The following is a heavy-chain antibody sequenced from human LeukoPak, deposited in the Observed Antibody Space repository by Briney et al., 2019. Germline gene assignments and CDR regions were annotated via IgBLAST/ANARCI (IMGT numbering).Heavy chain of an antibody. CDR3: AKGPLPYDSSGYSNY. CDR2: ISGSGGST. J-gene: IGHJ4*02. Sequence: GGSLRLSCAASGFTFSSYAMSWVRQAPGKGLEWVSAISGSGGSTYYADSVKGRFTISRDNSKNTLYLQMNSLRAEDTAVYYCAKGPLPYDSSGYSNYWGQGTLATVSS. V-gene: IGHV3-23*01. CDR1: GFTFSSYA. D-gene: IGHD3-22*01.